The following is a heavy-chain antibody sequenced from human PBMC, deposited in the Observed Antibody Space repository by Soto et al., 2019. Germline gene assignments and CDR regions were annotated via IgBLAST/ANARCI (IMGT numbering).Heavy chain of an antibody. D-gene: IGHD6-19*01. J-gene: IGHJ4*02. V-gene: IGHV3-30*18. CDR2: ISYDGSNK. Sequence: QVQLVESGGGVVQPGRSLRLSCAASGFTFSSYGMHWVRQAPGKGLEWVAVISYDGSNKYYADSVKGRFTISRDNSKNTLYLQMNSLRAEDTAVYYCAKSDPDGEWHSGWDYWGQGTLVTVPS. CDR3: AKSDPDGEWHSGWDY. CDR1: GFTFSSYG.